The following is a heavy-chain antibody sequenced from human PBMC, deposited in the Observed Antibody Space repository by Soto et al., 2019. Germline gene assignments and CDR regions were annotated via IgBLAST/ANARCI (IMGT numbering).Heavy chain of an antibody. D-gene: IGHD3-9*01. CDR2: IWYDGSNK. J-gene: IGHJ4*02. V-gene: IGHV3-33*01. CDR3: AREGTINPAFDY. CDR1: VFTFISYG. Sequence: PGWSLRLSCASSVFTFISYGMHWVRQAPGKGLEWVAVIWYDGSNKYYADSVKGRFTISRDNSKNTLYLQMNSLRAEDTAVYYCAREGTINPAFDYWGQGTLVTVSS.